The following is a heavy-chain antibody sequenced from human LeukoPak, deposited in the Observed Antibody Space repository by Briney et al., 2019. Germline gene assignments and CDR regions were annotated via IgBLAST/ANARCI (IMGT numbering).Heavy chain of an antibody. CDR3: ARAFTSGKCDY. V-gene: IGHV3-74*01. CDR2: INSDGSST. J-gene: IGHJ4*02. CDR1: GFTFSSYW. D-gene: IGHD1-26*01. Sequence: GGSLRLSCAASGFTFSSYWMHWVRQAPGKGLVWVSRINSDGSSTSYAESVKGRFTISRDNAKNTLYLQMNSLRAEDTAVYYCARAFTSGKCDYWGQGTLVTVSS.